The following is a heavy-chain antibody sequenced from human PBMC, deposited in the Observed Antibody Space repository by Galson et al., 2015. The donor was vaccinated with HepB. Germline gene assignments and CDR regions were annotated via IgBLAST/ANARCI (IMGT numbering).Heavy chain of an antibody. D-gene: IGHD4-17*01. V-gene: IGHV3-21*01. J-gene: IGHJ4*02. CDR1: GFTFSSYS. CDR2: ISSSSSYI. CDR3: ARDMNGDYVLGY. Sequence: SLRLSCAASGFTFSSYSMNWVRQAPGKGLEWVSSISSSSSYIYYADSVKGRFTISRDNAKNSLYLQMNSLRAEDTAVYYCARDMNGDYVLGYWGQGTLVTVSS.